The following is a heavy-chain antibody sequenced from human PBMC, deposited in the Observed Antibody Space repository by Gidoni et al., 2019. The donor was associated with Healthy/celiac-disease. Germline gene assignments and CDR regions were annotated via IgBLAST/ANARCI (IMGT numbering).Heavy chain of an antibody. J-gene: IGHJ5*02. D-gene: IGHD3-3*01. CDR3: AHNTYDFWSGYYGAWFDP. Sequence: QITLKESGPTLVKPTQTLTLTCTFSGFSLSTSGVGVGWIRQPPGKALEWLALIYWDDDKRYSPSLKSRLTITKDTSKNQVVLTMTNMDPVDTATYYCAHNTYDFWSGYYGAWFDPWGQGTLVTVSS. CDR2: IYWDDDK. V-gene: IGHV2-5*02. CDR1: GFSLSTSGVG.